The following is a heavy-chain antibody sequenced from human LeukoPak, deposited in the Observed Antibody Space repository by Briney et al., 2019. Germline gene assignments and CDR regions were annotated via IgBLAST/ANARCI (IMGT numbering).Heavy chain of an antibody. CDR3: AKGVPYDSKGWFDP. CDR1: GFTFDDYA. V-gene: IGHV3-9*01. Sequence: PGGSLRLSCAASGFTFDDYAMHWVRQAPGKGLEWVSGISRNRGSIGYADSVKGRFTISRDNAKNSLYLQMNSLRAEDTALYYCAKGVPYDSKGWFDPWGQGTLVTVSS. D-gene: IGHD3-22*01. J-gene: IGHJ5*02. CDR2: ISRNRGSI.